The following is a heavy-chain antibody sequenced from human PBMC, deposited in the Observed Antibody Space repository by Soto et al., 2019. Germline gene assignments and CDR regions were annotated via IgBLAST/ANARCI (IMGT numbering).Heavy chain of an antibody. CDR3: AREDRDRETGLVPAASAGMDV. CDR1: GGTFSRYS. J-gene: IGHJ6*02. D-gene: IGHD2-2*01. Sequence: QVQLVQSGAEVKKPGSSVKVSCKASGGTFSRYSITWVRQAPGHGLEWIGRIIPIFGIASYAQKFQGRVTITAGDYKSAAYMQVSSLRSDATAVYYCAREDRDRETGLVPAASAGMDVWGQGTTVTVSS. V-gene: IGHV1-69*08. CDR2: IIPIFGIA.